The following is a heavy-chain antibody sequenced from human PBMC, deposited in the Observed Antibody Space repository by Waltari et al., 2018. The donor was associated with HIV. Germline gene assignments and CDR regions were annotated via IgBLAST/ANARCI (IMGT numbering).Heavy chain of an antibody. CDR1: GGSFSGYY. V-gene: IGHV4-34*01. CDR3: ASPRRYSSSWYNSFDY. Sequence: QVQLQQWGAGLLKPSETLSLTCAVYGGSFSGYYWRWIRQPPGKGLEWLGAINQRGSTNYNPYRKSRVTRSVDTAKNQFSLKLSSVTAADTAVYYCASPRRYSSSWYNSFDYWGQGTLVTVSS. D-gene: IGHD6-13*01. J-gene: IGHJ4*02. CDR2: INQRGST.